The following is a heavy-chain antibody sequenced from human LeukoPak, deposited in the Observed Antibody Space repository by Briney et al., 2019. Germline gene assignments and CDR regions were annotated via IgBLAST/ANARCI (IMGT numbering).Heavy chain of an antibody. V-gene: IGHV4-39*01. Sequence: SEPLSLTCSVSGGSISSSSSYWGWIRQPPGKGLEWIGSIYYSGSSFDNPALKSRVTISVDTSKNQFSLKLSSVTAADTAVYYCARHRSGWLQSSFDYWGQGTLVTVSS. CDR3: ARHRSGWLQSSFDY. CDR1: GGSISSSSSY. J-gene: IGHJ4*02. CDR2: IYYSGSS. D-gene: IGHD5-24*01.